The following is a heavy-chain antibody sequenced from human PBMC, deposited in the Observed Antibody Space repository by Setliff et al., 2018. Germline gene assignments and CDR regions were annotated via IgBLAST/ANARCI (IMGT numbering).Heavy chain of an antibody. J-gene: IGHJ6*03. D-gene: IGHD6-13*01. CDR1: GFTFSSYW. V-gene: IGHV3-7*03. CDR3: GSRGGSSSWSLYYYYYYMDV. CDR2: IKQDGSEK. Sequence: GGSLRLSCAASGFTFSSYWMSWVRQAPGKGLEWVANIKQDGSEKYYVDSVKGRFTISRDNSKNTLYRQMNSLRAEDTAVYYCGSRGGSSSWSLYYYYYYMDVWGKGTTVTVSS.